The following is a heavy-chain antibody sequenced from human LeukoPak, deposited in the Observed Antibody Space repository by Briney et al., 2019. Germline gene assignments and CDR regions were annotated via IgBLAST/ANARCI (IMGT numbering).Heavy chain of an antibody. CDR1: GFTFSSYG. J-gene: IGHJ4*02. Sequence: GGSLRLSCAASGFTFSSYGMSWVRQAPGKGLEWDSAISGSVISTYYADSVKGRFTISRDNSKNTLYLQMNSLRAEDTAVYYCAKEFYGGLDYWGQGTLVTVSS. CDR3: AKEFYGGLDY. D-gene: IGHD4-23*01. CDR2: ISGSVIST. V-gene: IGHV3-23*01.